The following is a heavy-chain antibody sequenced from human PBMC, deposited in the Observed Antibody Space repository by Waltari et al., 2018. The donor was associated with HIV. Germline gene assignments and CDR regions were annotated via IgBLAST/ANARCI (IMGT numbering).Heavy chain of an antibody. CDR1: GFTFNNAW. J-gene: IGHJ3*02. Sequence: EVQLVESGGDLVKPGGSLRLSCAGSGFTFNNAWMNWFRQAPGKGLEWVGRLKNKADGGTKDYAAPVKGRFIVSRDDSKNTLYLQMNSLKTDDTAVYYCTTFTAAGAFDIWGQGTMVTVSS. V-gene: IGHV3-15*01. CDR2: LKNKADGGTK. D-gene: IGHD2-15*01. CDR3: TTFTAAGAFDI.